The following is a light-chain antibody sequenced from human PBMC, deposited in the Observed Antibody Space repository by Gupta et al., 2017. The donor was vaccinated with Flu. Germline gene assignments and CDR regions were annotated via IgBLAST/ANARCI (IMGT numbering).Light chain of an antibody. Sequence: DVVMTQSPLSLPVTLGQQASISCRSSQSLAYSDGNTYLSWFQQRPGQSPRRLIYRVSKRDSGVPDRFSGSGSGTDFTLKISRVEAEDVGVYYCMQGKHWPLTFGGGTKVEIK. V-gene: IGKV2-30*01. J-gene: IGKJ4*01. CDR2: RVS. CDR3: MQGKHWPLT. CDR1: QSLAYSDGNTY.